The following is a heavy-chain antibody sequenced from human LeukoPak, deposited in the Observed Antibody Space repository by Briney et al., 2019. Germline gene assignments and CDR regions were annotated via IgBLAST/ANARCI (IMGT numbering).Heavy chain of an antibody. D-gene: IGHD2/OR15-2a*01. CDR3: ARDLYGIDY. J-gene: IGHJ4*02. V-gene: IGHV3-74*01. Sequence: GRSLRLSCAASGFTFSSYWMHWVRHVPGKGLVWVAQINNDGTGTKYADSVKGRFTISRDNAKHTLYVQMDSLRAEDTAVYYCARDLYGIDYWGQGSPVTVSS. CDR2: INNDGTGT. CDR1: GFTFSSYW.